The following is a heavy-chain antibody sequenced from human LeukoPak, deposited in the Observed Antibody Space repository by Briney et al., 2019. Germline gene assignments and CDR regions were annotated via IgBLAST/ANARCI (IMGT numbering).Heavy chain of an antibody. Sequence: GGSLRLSCAVSGFTFRSYAMKWVRQAPGKGLEWVSAITADGSSTHYTISVKGRFIISRDTPKNTLYLQMNNLRAEDTGVYYCAREHPYYYDSSGTALMAEIKYYFDYWGQGTLVTVSS. D-gene: IGHD3-22*01. CDR2: ITADGSST. CDR3: AREHPYYYDSSGTALMAEIKYYFDY. J-gene: IGHJ4*02. V-gene: IGHV3-23*01. CDR1: GFTFRSYA.